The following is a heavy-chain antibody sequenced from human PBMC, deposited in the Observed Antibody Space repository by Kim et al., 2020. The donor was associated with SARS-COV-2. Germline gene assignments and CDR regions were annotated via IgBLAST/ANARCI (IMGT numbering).Heavy chain of an antibody. CDR3: AKGREMATILGILDY. CDR2: ISWNSGSI. D-gene: IGHD5-12*01. V-gene: IGHV3-9*01. CDR1: GFTFDDYA. J-gene: IGHJ4*02. Sequence: GGSLRLSCAASGFTFDDYAMHWVRQAPGKGLEWVSGISWNSGSIGYADSVKGRFTISRDNAKNSLYLQMNSLRAEDTALYYCAKGREMATILGILDYWGQGTLVTVSS.